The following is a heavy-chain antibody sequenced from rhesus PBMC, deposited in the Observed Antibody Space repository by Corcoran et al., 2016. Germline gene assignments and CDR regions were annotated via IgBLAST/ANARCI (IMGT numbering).Heavy chain of an antibody. V-gene: IGHV4-106*01. CDR1: GCSYTDDYF. J-gene: IGHJ4*01. CDR3: ARDRYYGSSLYDFDY. Sequence: HVQLQESGPGLVKPSATLFLPCAAYGCSYTDDYFWSCIRGPPGKGRAWIGYLYGSGGGTNYNPSLKNRVTISIAPSTNQFSLKLSSVTGADTAVYYCARDRYYGSSLYDFDYWGQGVLVTVSS. CDR2: LYGSGGGT. D-gene: IGHD4-29*01.